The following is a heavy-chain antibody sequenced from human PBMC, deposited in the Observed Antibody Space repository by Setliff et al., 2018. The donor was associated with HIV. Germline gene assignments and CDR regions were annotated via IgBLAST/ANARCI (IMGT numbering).Heavy chain of an antibody. D-gene: IGHD4-4*01. J-gene: IGHJ4*02. V-gene: IGHV3-7*03. CDR3: APIDPFPHDYSNSSFDY. Sequence: GGSLRLSCVASGFTFSTYWMSWVRQAPGKGLEWVANLNQGGSEKNYVDSVKGRCTISRDNAKNSLYLQMNSLRAEDTAVYYCAPIDPFPHDYSNSSFDYWGQGTLVTVS. CDR2: LNQGGSEK. CDR1: GFTFSTYW.